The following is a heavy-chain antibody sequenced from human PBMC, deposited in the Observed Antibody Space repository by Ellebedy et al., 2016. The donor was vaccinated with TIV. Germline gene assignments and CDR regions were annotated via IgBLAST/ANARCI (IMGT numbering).Heavy chain of an antibody. J-gene: IGHJ6*02. CDR1: GGSIDSYY. CDR3: AREDSNYSDGYYYYGLDV. V-gene: IGHV4-59*01. Sequence: GSLRLSXSVSGGSIDSYYWSCIRQPPGRGLEYIGYINYSGRTNFNPSLKSRVTLSVDLSKNQFSLRLTSVTAADTAVYYCAREDSNYSDGYYYYGLDVWGQGTTVTVSS. CDR2: INYSGRT. D-gene: IGHD4-11*01.